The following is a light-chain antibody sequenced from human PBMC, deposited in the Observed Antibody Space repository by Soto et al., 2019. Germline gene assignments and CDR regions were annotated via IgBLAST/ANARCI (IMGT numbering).Light chain of an antibody. Sequence: EIVLTQSPGTLSLSPGERATLSCRASQSVSSSYLAWYQQKPGQAPRLLIYGVSSRATGIPDRFSGSGSGTDVTLTISRLEPEDFAVYYCQQYGSSPLYTFGQGTKLEIK. V-gene: IGKV3-20*01. CDR1: QSVSSSY. J-gene: IGKJ2*01. CDR2: GVS. CDR3: QQYGSSPLYT.